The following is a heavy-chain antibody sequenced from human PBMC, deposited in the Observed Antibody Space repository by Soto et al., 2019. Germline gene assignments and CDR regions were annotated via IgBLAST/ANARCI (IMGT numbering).Heavy chain of an antibody. CDR3: AREGGSRYSGYDTNTPDAFDI. J-gene: IGHJ3*02. Sequence: ASVKVSCKASGYTFTGYYMHWVRQAPGQGLEWMGWINPNSGGTNYAQKFQGWVTMTRDTSISTAYMELSRLRSDDTAVYYCAREGGSRYSGYDTNTPDAFDIWGQGTMVTVSS. CDR2: INPNSGGT. D-gene: IGHD5-12*01. V-gene: IGHV1-2*04. CDR1: GYTFTGYY.